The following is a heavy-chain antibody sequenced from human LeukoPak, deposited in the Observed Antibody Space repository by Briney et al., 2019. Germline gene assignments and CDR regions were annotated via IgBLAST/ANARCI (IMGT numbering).Heavy chain of an antibody. Sequence: SQTLSLTCAISGDSVSSNSAAWNWIRQSPSRGLEWLGRTYYRSKWYNDYAVSVKSRITINPDTSENQFSLQLNSVTPEDTAVYYCARGSSSYQELDYYYYMDVWGKGTTVTVSS. CDR2: TYYRSKWYN. CDR1: GDSVSSNSAA. J-gene: IGHJ6*03. D-gene: IGHD6-6*01. CDR3: ARGSSSYQELDYYYYMDV. V-gene: IGHV6-1*01.